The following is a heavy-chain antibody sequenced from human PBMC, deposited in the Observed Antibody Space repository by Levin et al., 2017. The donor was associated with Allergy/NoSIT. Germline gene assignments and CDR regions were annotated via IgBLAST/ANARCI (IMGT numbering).Heavy chain of an antibody. D-gene: IGHD6-19*01. Sequence: PSETLSLTCTVSGGSISSSSYYWGWIRQPPGKGLEWIGSIYYSGSTYYNPSLKSRVTISVDTSKNQFSLKLSSVTAADTAVYYCARHEGGWYLLGYYFDYWGQGTLVTVSS. V-gene: IGHV4-39*01. J-gene: IGHJ4*02. CDR3: ARHEGGWYLLGYYFDY. CDR2: IYYSGST. CDR1: GGSISSSSYY.